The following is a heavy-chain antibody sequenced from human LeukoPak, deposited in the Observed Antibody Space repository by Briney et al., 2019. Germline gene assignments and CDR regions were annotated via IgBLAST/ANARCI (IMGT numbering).Heavy chain of an antibody. CDR1: GFTFRAYS. J-gene: IGHJ6*02. CDR3: AKDVDTAMAADYYGMDV. V-gene: IGHV3-23*01. D-gene: IGHD5-18*01. Sequence: GGSLRLSCAASGFTFRAYSMNWVRQAPGKGLEWVSAIGGSGGSTFYADSVKGRFTISRDNSKNTLYLQMNSLRAEDTAVYYCAKDVDTAMAADYYGMDVWGQGTTVTVSS. CDR2: IGGSGGST.